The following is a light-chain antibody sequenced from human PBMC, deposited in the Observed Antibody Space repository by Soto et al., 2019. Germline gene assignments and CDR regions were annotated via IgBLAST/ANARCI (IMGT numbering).Light chain of an antibody. CDR3: QQSYSTPYT. Sequence: DIQMPHSPSSLSAAVGDRVTITCRASKSISSCLNWYQQKPGKAPKLLIYAASSLQSGVPSRFSGSGSGTDFTLTISSLEPEDVATYYCQQSYSTPYTFGQGTKVEIK. J-gene: IGKJ2*01. CDR1: KSISSC. V-gene: IGKV1-39*01. CDR2: AAS.